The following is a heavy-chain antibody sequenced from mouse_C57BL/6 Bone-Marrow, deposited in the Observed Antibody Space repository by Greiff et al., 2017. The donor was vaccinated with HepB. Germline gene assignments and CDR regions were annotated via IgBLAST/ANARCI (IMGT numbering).Heavy chain of an antibody. V-gene: IGHV1-81*01. CDR2: IYPRSGNT. Sequence: VKVVESGAELARPGASVKLSCKASGYTFTSYGISWVKQRTGQGLEWIGEIYPRSGNTYYNEKFKGKATLTADTSSSTAYMELRSLTSEDSAVYFCARRRVLRLHAWFAYWGQGTLVTVSA. CDR3: ARRRVLRLHAWFAY. J-gene: IGHJ3*01. D-gene: IGHD1-2*01. CDR1: GYTFTSYG.